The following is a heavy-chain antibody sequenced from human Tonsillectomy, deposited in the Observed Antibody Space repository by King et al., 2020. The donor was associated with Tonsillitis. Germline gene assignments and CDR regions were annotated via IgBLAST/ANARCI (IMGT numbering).Heavy chain of an antibody. V-gene: IGHV5-10-1*03. CDR3: ARVRGSGWYDY. D-gene: IGHD6-19*01. CDR1: GYSFSSYW. CDR2: IDPSDFYS. Sequence: QLVQSGAEVKKPGESLRISCKGSGYSFSSYWINWVRQMPGKGLEWMGTIDPSDFYSNYRPSFQGHVIISVDKSISTAHLQWSSLKASDTAMYYCARVRGSGWYDYWGQGTLVTVSS. J-gene: IGHJ4*02.